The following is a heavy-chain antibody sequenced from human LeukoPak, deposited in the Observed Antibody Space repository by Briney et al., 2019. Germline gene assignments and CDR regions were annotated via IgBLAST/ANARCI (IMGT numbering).Heavy chain of an antibody. CDR2: IKQDGSEK. J-gene: IGHJ4*02. V-gene: IGHV3-7*01. CDR3: ARVYYDFWSGSFDY. Sequence: GGSLRLSCAASGFTFSSYWMSWVRQAPGKGLEWVANIKQDGSEKYYVDSVKGRFTISRDNAKNSLYLQMNSLRAEGTAEYYCARVYYDFWSGSFDYWGQGTLVTVSS. CDR1: GFTFSSYW. D-gene: IGHD3-3*01.